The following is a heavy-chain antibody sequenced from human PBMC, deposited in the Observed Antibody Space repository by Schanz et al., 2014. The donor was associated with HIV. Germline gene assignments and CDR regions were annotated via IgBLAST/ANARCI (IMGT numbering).Heavy chain of an antibody. D-gene: IGHD6-13*01. CDR1: GYTFTSYY. J-gene: IGHJ5*01. Sequence: QVQLVQSGAEVKKPGASVKVSCKASGYTFTSYYMHWVRRAPGQGLEWMGIINPSGGATSYAQKFKGRVTMTRDTSTSTVYMDLSSLTSEDTAVYYCARDKSGSSWYDSWGQGTLVTVSS. V-gene: IGHV1-46*01. CDR2: INPSGGAT. CDR3: ARDKSGSSWYDS.